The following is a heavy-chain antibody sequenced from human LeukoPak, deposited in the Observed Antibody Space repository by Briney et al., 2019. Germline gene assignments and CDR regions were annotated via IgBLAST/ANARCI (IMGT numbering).Heavy chain of an antibody. CDR3: ATDRYCSSTSCYRAFDC. CDR2: FDPEDGET. J-gene: IGHJ4*02. Sequence: ASVKVPCKVSGYTLTELSMHWVRQAPGKGLEWMGGFDPEDGETIYAQKFQGRVTMTEDTSTDTAYMELSSLRSEDTAVYYCATDRYCSSTSCYRAFDCWGQGTLVTVSS. CDR1: GYTLTELS. V-gene: IGHV1-24*01. D-gene: IGHD2-2*02.